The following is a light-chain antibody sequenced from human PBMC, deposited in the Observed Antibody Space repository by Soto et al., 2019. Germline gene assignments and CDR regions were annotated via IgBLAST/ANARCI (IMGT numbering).Light chain of an antibody. V-gene: IGKV3-20*01. Sequence: EIVMTQSPATLSVSPGERATLSCRASQSVSSNLAWYQQKPGQAPRLLIYGASTRATGIADRFSGSGSGTDFTLTISRLAPEDFAVYYCQQYGSSVPVTFGQGTRLEIK. CDR1: QSVSSN. CDR2: GAS. CDR3: QQYGSSVPVT. J-gene: IGKJ5*01.